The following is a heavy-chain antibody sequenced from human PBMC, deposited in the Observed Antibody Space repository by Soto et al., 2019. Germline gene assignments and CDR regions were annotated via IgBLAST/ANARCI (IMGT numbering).Heavy chain of an antibody. CDR1: GFTFSSYW. CDR3: ARGGKRITIFGVVNRPGYYYMDV. V-gene: IGHV3-74*01. J-gene: IGHJ6*03. Sequence: LSLTCAASGFTFSSYWMHWVRQAPGKGLVWVSRINSDGSSTSYADSVKGRFTISRDNAKNTLYLQMNSLRAEDTAVYYCARGGKRITIFGVVNRPGYYYMDVWGKGTTVTVSS. CDR2: INSDGSST. D-gene: IGHD3-3*01.